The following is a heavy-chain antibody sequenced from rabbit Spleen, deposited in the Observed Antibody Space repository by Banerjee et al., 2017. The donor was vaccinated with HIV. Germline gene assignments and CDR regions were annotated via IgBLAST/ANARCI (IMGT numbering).Heavy chain of an antibody. J-gene: IGHJ4*01. CDR2: IYTGNGKN. Sequence: QSLEESGGGLVKPEGSLTLTCKASGFTLSNYWLCWVRQAPGKGLEWIGCIYTGNGKNYYANWAKGRFTISKTSSTTVTLQVTSLTAADTATYFCARDLDDVIGWNFGWWGPGTLVTVS. CDR1: GFTLSNYW. V-gene: IGHV1S40*01. D-gene: IGHD1-1*01. CDR3: ARDLDDVIGWNFGW.